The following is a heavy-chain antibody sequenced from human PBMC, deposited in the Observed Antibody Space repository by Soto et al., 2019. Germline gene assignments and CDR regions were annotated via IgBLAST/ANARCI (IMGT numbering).Heavy chain of an antibody. CDR1: GFAFSNAW. CDR3: ARDLGWAFDS. J-gene: IGHJ4*02. V-gene: IGHV3-48*02. D-gene: IGHD6-19*01. Sequence: GGSLRLSCAASGFAFSNAWINWVRQAPGRGLEWISYISGGGRPISYADSVKGRFTISRDNAKNSLYLQMDSLTDEDTAVYYCARDLGWAFDSWGQGTLVTVSS. CDR2: ISGGGRPI.